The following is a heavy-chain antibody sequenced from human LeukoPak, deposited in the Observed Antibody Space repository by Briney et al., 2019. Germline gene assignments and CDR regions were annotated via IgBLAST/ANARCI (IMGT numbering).Heavy chain of an antibody. CDR3: TREEMATIRGYYYYYMDV. CDR2: IRSKAYGGTT. J-gene: IGHJ6*03. D-gene: IGHD5-24*01. Sequence: SLRLSCAASGFTFGDYAISWVRQAPGKGLGWVGFIRSKAYGGTTEYAASVKGRFTISRDDSKSIAYLQMNSLKTEDTAVYYCTREEMATIRGYYYYYMDVWGKGTTVTISS. V-gene: IGHV3-49*04. CDR1: GFTFGDYA.